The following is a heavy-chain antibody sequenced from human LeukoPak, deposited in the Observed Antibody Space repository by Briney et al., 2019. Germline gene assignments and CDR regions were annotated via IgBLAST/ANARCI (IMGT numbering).Heavy chain of an antibody. CDR2: INPNSGGT. D-gene: IGHD2-15*01. V-gene: IGHV1-2*06. CDR1: GYTFTGYY. J-gene: IGHJ3*02. CDR3: AREQDKGAFDI. Sequence: ASVKVSCKASGYTFTGYYMHWVRQAPGQGLEWMGRINPNSGGTNYAQKLQGRVTMTTDTSTSTAYMELRSLRSDDTAVYYCAREQDKGAFDIWGQGTMVTVSS.